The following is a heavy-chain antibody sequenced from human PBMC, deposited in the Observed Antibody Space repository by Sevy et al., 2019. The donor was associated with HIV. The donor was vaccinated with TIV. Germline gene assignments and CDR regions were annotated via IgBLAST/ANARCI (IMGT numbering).Heavy chain of an antibody. Sequence: GGSLRLSCTASGFTFSSYAMSWVRQAPGKGLEWVSTISGSGGNRYYADSLKGRFTISRDNSRNTVLLQMTNLRAEGKAVYYCAKNRVGSYPDYWGQGTLVTVSS. CDR3: AKNRVGSYPDY. CDR1: GFTFSSYA. J-gene: IGHJ4*02. V-gene: IGHV3-23*01. D-gene: IGHD1-26*01. CDR2: ISGSGGNR.